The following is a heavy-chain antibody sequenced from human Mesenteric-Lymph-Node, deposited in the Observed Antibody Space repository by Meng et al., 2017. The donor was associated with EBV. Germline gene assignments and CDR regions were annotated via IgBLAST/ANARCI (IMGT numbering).Heavy chain of an antibody. CDR1: GGSISTYY. J-gene: IGHJ4*02. V-gene: IGHV4-59*01. D-gene: IGHD6-19*01. CDR2: TSYSGST. CDR3: ARDGASSGWYLDY. Sequence: QVQLQESGPGLVKPSETLSLTCTVSGGSISTYYWSWIRHPPGKGLEWIGYTSYSGSTNYNPSLKSRVTISVDTSKNHLSLRLTSVTAADTAVYYCARDGASSGWYLDYWGQGTLVTVSS.